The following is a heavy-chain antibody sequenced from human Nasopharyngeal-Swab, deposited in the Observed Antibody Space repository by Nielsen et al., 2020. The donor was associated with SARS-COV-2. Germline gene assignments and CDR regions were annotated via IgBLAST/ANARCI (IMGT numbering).Heavy chain of an antibody. Sequence: SETLSLTCTVSGGSISIYYWSWIRQPPGKGLEWIGYIYYIGSTNYNPSLKSRVTISGDTSKNQFSLKLSSVTAADTAVYYCAGEVTNYGMDVWGQGTTVTVSS. CDR3: AGEVTNYGMDV. D-gene: IGHD4-17*01. J-gene: IGHJ6*02. V-gene: IGHV4-59*01. CDR1: GGSISIYY. CDR2: IYYIGST.